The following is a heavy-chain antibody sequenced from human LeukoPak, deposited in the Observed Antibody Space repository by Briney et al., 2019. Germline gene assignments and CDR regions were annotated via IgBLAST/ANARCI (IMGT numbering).Heavy chain of an antibody. CDR1: GGSISSSSYY. Sequence: PSETLSLTCTVSGGSISSSSYYWGWIRQPPGKGLEWIGYIYYSGSTNYNPSLKSRVTISVDTSKNQFSLKLSSVTAADTAVYYCARVPRGYSSNYYYYMDVWGKGTTVTVSS. D-gene: IGHD6-13*01. J-gene: IGHJ6*03. CDR2: IYYSGST. V-gene: IGHV4-61*05. CDR3: ARVPRGYSSNYYYYMDV.